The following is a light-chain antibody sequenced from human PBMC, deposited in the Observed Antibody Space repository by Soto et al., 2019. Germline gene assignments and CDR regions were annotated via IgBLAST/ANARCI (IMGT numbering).Light chain of an antibody. CDR1: QSISSY. J-gene: IGKJ1*01. CDR2: AAS. Sequence: IQMTQSPSTLSASVVDRFTITFLASQSISSYLNWYQQKPGKAPKLLIFAASSLQSGVPSRFSGSGSGTEFTLTITSLQPEDFATYCCQQFHSYPRTFGQGTKVDIK. CDR3: QQFHSYPRT. V-gene: IGKV1-9*01.